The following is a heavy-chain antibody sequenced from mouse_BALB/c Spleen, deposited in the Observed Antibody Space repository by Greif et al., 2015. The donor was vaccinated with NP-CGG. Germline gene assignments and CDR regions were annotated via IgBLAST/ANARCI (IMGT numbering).Heavy chain of an antibody. V-gene: IGHV5-6-3*01. D-gene: IGHD1-1*01. CDR1: GFTFSSYG. CDR3: ATTVVATNY. Sequence: EVQLQESGGGLVQPGGSLELSCAASGFTFSSYGMSWVRQTPDKRLELVATINSNGGSTYYPDSVKGRFTISRDNAKNTLYLQMSSLKSEDTAMYYCATTVVATNYWGQGTTLTVSS. CDR2: INSNGGST. J-gene: IGHJ2*01.